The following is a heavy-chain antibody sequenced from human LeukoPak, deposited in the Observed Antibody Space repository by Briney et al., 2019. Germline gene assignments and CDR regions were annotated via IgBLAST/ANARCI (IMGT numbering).Heavy chain of an antibody. Sequence: PSETLSLTCAVYGGSFSGYYWSWIRQPPGKGLEWIGEINHSGSTNYNPSLKSRVTISVDTSKNQFSLKLSSVTAADTAVYYCAGELPGQYYMDVWGKGTTVTISS. J-gene: IGHJ6*03. CDR1: GGSFSGYY. D-gene: IGHD1-26*01. CDR3: AGELPGQYYMDV. CDR2: INHSGST. V-gene: IGHV4-34*01.